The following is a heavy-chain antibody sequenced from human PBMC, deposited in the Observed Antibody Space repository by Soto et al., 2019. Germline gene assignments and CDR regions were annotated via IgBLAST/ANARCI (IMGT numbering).Heavy chain of an antibody. J-gene: IGHJ3*02. D-gene: IGHD2-15*01. CDR3: ARSARVVVVVAATYAFDI. Sequence: EVQLVESGGGLVQPGGSLRLSCAASGFTFSSYSMNWVRQAPGKGLEWVSYISSSSSTIYYADSVKGRFTISRDNAKNSLYLQMNRLRAEDTAVYYCARSARVVVVVAATYAFDIWGQGTMVIVSS. CDR1: GFTFSSYS. CDR2: ISSSSSTI. V-gene: IGHV3-48*01.